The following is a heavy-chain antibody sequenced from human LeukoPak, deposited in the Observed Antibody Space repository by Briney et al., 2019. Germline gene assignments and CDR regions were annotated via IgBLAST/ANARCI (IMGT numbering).Heavy chain of an antibody. CDR2: ISSSGSTI. CDR1: GFTFSDYY. V-gene: IGHV3-11*04. D-gene: IGHD5-24*01. Sequence: GGSLRLSCAASGFTFSDYYMSWIRQAPGKGLEWVSYISSSGSTIYYADSVKGRFTISRDNAKNSLYLQMNSLRAEDTAVYYCARREMATIKNYYYYYMDVWGKGTTVTVSS. CDR3: ARREMATIKNYYYYYMDV. J-gene: IGHJ6*03.